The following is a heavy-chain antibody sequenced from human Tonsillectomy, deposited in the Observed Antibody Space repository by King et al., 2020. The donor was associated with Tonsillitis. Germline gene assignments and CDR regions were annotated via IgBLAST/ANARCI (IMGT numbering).Heavy chain of an antibody. D-gene: IGHD5-12*01. J-gene: IGHJ6*02. CDR1: GFTFSSYA. CDR3: AKDRLRWLRGYGMDV. CDR2: ISGRGGST. V-gene: IGHV3-23*04. Sequence: VQLVESGGGLVQPGGSLRLSCAASGFTFSSYAMSWVRQAPGKGLEGVSAISGRGGSTYYADSVKGRFTISRDNSKNTLYLQMNSLRAEDTAVYYCAKDRLRWLRGYGMDVWGQGTTVTVSS.